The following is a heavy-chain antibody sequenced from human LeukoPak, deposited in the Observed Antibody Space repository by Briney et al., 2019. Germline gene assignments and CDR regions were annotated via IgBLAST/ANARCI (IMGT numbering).Heavy chain of an antibody. CDR1: GDSVSSASHY. J-gene: IGHJ5*02. CDR2: INYSGST. V-gene: IGHV4-61*01. D-gene: IGHD4-23*01. Sequence: PSETLSLTCTVSGDSVSSASHYWSWIRQPPGKGLEWIGNINYSGSTYCKPSLKSRVTISVDTSKNQFSLKVNSVTTADTAVYYCARVTEYGGSPFDLWGKGNLVSVSS. CDR3: ARVTEYGGSPFDL.